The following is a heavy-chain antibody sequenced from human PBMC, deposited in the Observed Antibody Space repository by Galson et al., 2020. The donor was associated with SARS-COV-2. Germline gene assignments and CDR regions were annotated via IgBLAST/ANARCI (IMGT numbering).Heavy chain of an antibody. J-gene: IGHJ6*02. V-gene: IGHV1-2*02. CDR1: GYTFTDYY. Sequence: ASVKVSCKASGYTFTDYYIHWVRQAPGQGLEWMGWINPKSGGTNYAQKFEGRVTMTRDTSITTAYTELSRLRADDTAVYYCARLRYYDVLTGYIVDVWGQGTMGTVSS. CDR3: ARLRYYDVLTGYIVDV. D-gene: IGHD3-9*01. CDR2: INPKSGGT.